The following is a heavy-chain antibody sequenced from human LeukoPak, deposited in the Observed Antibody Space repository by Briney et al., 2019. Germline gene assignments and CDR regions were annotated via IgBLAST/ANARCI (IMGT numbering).Heavy chain of an antibody. J-gene: IGHJ5*02. D-gene: IGHD6-6*01. CDR1: GGSINSTNYY. V-gene: IGHV4-39*01. CDR3: ARRPPTGAARLLTGFDP. Sequence: SETLSLTCTVSGGSINSTNYYWGWIRQPPGKGLEWIGSIYYSGSTYYNPSLRSRVTISVDTSKNQFSLKLTSVTAADTAVYYCARRPPTGAARLLTGFDPWGQGTLVTVSS. CDR2: IYYSGST.